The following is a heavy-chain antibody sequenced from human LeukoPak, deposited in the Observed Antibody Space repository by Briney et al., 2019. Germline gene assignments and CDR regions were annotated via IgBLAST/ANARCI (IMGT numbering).Heavy chain of an antibody. CDR3: ARDTYYYDSSGYDKVYYFDY. J-gene: IGHJ4*02. Sequence: GGSLRLSCAASGFTFSSYSMNWVRQAPGKGLEWVSSISSSSSYIYYADSVKGRFIISRDNAKNSLYLQMNSLRAEDTAVYYCARDTYYYDSSGYDKVYYFDYWGQGTLVTVSS. CDR2: ISSSSSYI. V-gene: IGHV3-21*01. CDR1: GFTFSSYS. D-gene: IGHD3-22*01.